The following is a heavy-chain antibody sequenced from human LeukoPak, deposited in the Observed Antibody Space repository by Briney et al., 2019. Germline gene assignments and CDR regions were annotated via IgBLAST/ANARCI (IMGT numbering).Heavy chain of an antibody. D-gene: IGHD1-26*01. V-gene: IGHV3-23*03. CDR1: GFTFSSYG. CDR3: AKKYSTGLDP. Sequence: GTLRLSCAASGFTFSSYGMSWVRQAPGKGLEWVSVIYSGGSTYYADSVKGRFTISRDNSKNTLYLQMNSLRVEDTAVYYCAKKYSTGLDPWGQGTLVTVSS. J-gene: IGHJ5*02. CDR2: IYSGGST.